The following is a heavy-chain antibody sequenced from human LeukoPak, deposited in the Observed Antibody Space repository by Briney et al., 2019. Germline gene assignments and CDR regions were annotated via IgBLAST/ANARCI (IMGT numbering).Heavy chain of an antibody. Sequence: PEGSLRLSCAASGFTFSSYWMSWVRQAPGKGLEWVANIKQDGSEKYYVDSVKGRFTISRDNAKNSLYLQMNSLRAEDTAVYYCARETHGDYMDVWGKGTTVTVSS. CDR3: ARETHGDYMDV. J-gene: IGHJ6*03. CDR2: IKQDGSEK. CDR1: GFTFSSYW. D-gene: IGHD3-10*01. V-gene: IGHV3-7*01.